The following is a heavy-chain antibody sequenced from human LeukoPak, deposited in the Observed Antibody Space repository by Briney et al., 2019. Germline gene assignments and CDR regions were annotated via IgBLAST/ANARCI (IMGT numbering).Heavy chain of an antibody. CDR2: IYYSGTT. CDR3: ARHVGYEYFDY. D-gene: IGHD5-12*01. Sequence: SETLSLTCTVSGGSISSYYWSWIRQPAGKGLEWIGSIYYSGTTYYNPSLKSRVAISVDTSKNQFSLKLSSVTAADTAVYYCARHVGYEYFDYWGQGALVTVSS. CDR1: GGSISSYY. V-gene: IGHV4-59*05. J-gene: IGHJ4*02.